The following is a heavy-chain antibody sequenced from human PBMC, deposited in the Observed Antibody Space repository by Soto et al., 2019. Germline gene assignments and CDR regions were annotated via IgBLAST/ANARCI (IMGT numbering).Heavy chain of an antibody. V-gene: IGHV3-74*01. Sequence: PGGSLRLSCAASGFTFTDYWMHWVRQVPGEGLVWVSRVKYDVSSTNYADSVKGRFTISRDNAKNTLYLQMNSLRNEDTAVYFCARGARGYYYMAVWGKGTTVTVSS. CDR1: GFTFTDYW. CDR2: VKYDVSST. CDR3: ARGARGYYYMAV. D-gene: IGHD3-10*01. J-gene: IGHJ6*03.